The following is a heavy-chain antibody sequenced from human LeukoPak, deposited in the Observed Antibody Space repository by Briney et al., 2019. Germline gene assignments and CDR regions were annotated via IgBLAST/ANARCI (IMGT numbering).Heavy chain of an antibody. J-gene: IGHJ4*02. D-gene: IGHD1-26*01. CDR1: GFTFSDYS. CDR2: ISSRSAYI. V-gene: IGHV3-21*01. CDR3: ARDRSGSYPYYFDY. Sequence: KAGGSLRLSCAASGFTFSDYSMNWVRQAPGKGLEWVSSISSRSAYIHYTDSVKGRFNISRDNAENSLYLQMNNLRADDTAVYYCARDRSGSYPYYFDYWGQGTLVTVSS.